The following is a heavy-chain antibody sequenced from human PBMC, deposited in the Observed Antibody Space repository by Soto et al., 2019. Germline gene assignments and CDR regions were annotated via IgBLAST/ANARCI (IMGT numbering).Heavy chain of an antibody. CDR3: AREAIIVNAAPEYYFDY. D-gene: IGHD3-22*01. Sequence: WWSLRIACASSGYTFSSSAVSWVCQAPGKGLEWVSVIYSGGYTNYADSVKGRFIVSRDSPKNTLYLQMDSLRAEDTAVYYCAREAIIVNAAPEYYFDYWGQGTLVTVSS. V-gene: IGHV3-66*01. CDR2: IYSGGYT. CDR1: GYTFSSSA. J-gene: IGHJ4*02.